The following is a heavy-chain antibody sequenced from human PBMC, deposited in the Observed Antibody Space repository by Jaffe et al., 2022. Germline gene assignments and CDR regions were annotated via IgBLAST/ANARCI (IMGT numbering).Heavy chain of an antibody. V-gene: IGHV1-3*01. CDR3: ARHRSGWWLDN. CDR2: INAGNGRT. D-gene: IGHD6-19*01. J-gene: IGHJ4*02. Sequence: QIQLVQSGAEVKKAGASVKLSCEASGYAFTTYNIHWVRQAPGQSLEWMGWINAGNGRTKYSAKFQDTVIITRDTAANTVYMELPSLRSEDTAVYFCARHRSGWWLDNWGQGTLVTVSS. CDR1: GYAFTTYN.